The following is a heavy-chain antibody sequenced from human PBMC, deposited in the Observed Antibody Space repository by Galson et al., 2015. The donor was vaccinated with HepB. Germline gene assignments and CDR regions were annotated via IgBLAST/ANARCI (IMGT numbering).Heavy chain of an antibody. CDR2: IYSGGYR. D-gene: IGHD2-2*01. J-gene: IGHJ4*02. V-gene: IGHV3-53*01. Sequence: SLRLSCAASGFSVSTNYMTWVRQAPGKGLEWVAIIYSGGYRSYADSVKGRFTISRDNSKNTVFLQMNSLRAEDTAVYYCARATSGGYCSRTDCCYFDNWGQGTLVTVSS. CDR1: GFSVSTNY. CDR3: ARATSGGYCSRTDCCYFDN.